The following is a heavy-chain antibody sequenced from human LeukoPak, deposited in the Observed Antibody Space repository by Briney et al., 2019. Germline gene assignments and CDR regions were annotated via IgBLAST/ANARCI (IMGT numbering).Heavy chain of an antibody. J-gene: IGHJ6*03. CDR3: AKGDGSGPRYYYYYMDV. V-gene: IGHV3-30*02. D-gene: IGHD6-25*01. CDR2: IRYDGSNK. Sequence: GGSLRLSCAASGFTFRNYWMTCVRQAPGKGLEWVAFIRYDGSNKYYADSVKGRFTISRDNSKNTLYLQMNSLRAEDTAVYYCAKGDGSGPRYYYYYMDVWGKGTTVTVSS. CDR1: GFTFRNYW.